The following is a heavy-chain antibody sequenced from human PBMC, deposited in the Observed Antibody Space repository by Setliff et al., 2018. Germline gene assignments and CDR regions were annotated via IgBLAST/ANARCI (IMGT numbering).Heavy chain of an antibody. D-gene: IGHD3-16*01. CDR2: ISGYNGNT. Sequence: ASVKVSCKASGYTFTSYGFSWVRQAPGQGLEWMGWISGYNGNTNYAQKVQGRVTMTTDTSKGTIYMELRSLRADDTAVYYCSRFGLYYEAVYGGGDYYYYGMDVWGQGTTVTVSS. V-gene: IGHV1-18*01. CDR3: SRFGLYYEAVYGGGDYYYYGMDV. J-gene: IGHJ6*02. CDR1: GYTFTSYG.